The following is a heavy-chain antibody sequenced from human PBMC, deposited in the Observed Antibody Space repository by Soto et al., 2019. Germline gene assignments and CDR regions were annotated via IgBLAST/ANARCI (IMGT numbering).Heavy chain of an antibody. CDR2: IYPGDSDI. Sequence: ESLKISCKGSGYRFTSFWIGWLRHKPGKGLEWMGIIYPGDSDIRYSPSFQGQVTISADKSINTAYLQWSSLKASDTAMYYCARQTGTMIRVSWFDSWGQGTLVTVSS. J-gene: IGHJ5*01. CDR1: GYRFTSFW. D-gene: IGHD3-10*01. CDR3: ARQTGTMIRVSWFDS. V-gene: IGHV5-51*01.